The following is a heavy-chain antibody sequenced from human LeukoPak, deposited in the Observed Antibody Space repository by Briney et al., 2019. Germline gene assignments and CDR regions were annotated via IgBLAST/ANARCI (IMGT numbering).Heavy chain of an antibody. CDR3: ARPPHIAAAGQD. CDR2: IKRDGSEK. J-gene: IGHJ4*02. Sequence: PGGSLRLSCAVSGFTFSSYWMTWVRQAPGKGLEWVANIKRDGSEKYYMDSVKGRFTISRDNAKNSLYLQMNSLRVDDTAVYYCARPPHIAAAGQDWGQGTLVTVSS. CDR1: GFTFSSYW. D-gene: IGHD6-13*01. V-gene: IGHV3-7*01.